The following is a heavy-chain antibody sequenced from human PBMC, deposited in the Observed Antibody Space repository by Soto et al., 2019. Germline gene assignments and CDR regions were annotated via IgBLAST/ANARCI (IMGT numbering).Heavy chain of an antibody. CDR3: ARDPNTAMTLYYYGMDV. V-gene: IGHV3-30-3*01. D-gene: IGHD5-18*01. CDR1: GFTFSSYA. CDR2: ISYDGSNK. J-gene: IGHJ6*02. Sequence: PGGSLRLSCAASGFTFSSYAMHWVRQAPGKGLEWVAVISYDGSNKYYADSVKGRITISRDNSKNTLYLQMNSLRAEDTAVYYCARDPNTAMTLYYYGMDVWGQGTTVTVSS.